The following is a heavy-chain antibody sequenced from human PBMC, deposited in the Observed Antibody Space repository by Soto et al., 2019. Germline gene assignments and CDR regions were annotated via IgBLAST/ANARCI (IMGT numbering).Heavy chain of an antibody. CDR3: ARGVVRGVPPLYYYYGMDV. CDR2: IIPIFGTA. CDR1: GGTFSSYA. V-gene: IGHV1-69*13. Sequence: SVKVSCKASGGTFSSYAISCVRQAPGQGLEWMGGIIPIFGTANYAQKFQGRVTITADESTSTAYMELSSLRSEDAAVYYCARGVVRGVPPLYYYYGMDVWGQGTTVTVSS. D-gene: IGHD3-10*01. J-gene: IGHJ6*02.